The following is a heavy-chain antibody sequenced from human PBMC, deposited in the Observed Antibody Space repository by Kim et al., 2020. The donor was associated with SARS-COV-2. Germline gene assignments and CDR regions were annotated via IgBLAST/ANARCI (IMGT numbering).Heavy chain of an antibody. V-gene: IGHV3-30*01. Sequence: VKGRFTISRDKSKNTLYLQMNSLRAEDTAVYYCASLHPIYDYTGPNWFDPWGQGTLVTVSS. D-gene: IGHD5-12*01. J-gene: IGHJ5*02. CDR3: ASLHPIYDYTGPNWFDP.